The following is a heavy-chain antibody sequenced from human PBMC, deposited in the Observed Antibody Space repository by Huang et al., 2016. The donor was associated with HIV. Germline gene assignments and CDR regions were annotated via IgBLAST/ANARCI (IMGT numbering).Heavy chain of an antibody. V-gene: IGHV3-30*14. CDR2: ISVDGRNK. J-gene: IGHJ4*02. CDR1: GFTFRDHP. Sequence: QVQLVESGGGVVQPGRSLRLSCAVSGFTFRDHPMHWVRQAPGKGLDWVAVISVDGRNKFYADFVRGRFTISRDNSKNILYLQLNSLTPADTSIYYCARDTTTVAGLDFWGQGALVTVSS. CDR3: ARDTTTVAGLDF. D-gene: IGHD6-19*01.